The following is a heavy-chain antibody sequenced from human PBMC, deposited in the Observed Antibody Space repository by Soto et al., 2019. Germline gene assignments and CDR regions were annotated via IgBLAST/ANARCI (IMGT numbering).Heavy chain of an antibody. CDR2: TYYRSKWYN. D-gene: IGHD5-18*01. CDR3: ATAPDTAMDQLFDY. CDR1: GDSVSSNSAA. J-gene: IGHJ4*03. Sequence: SQTLSLTCAISGDSVSSNSAAWNWIRQSPSRGLEWLGRTYYRSKWYNDYAVSVKSRITINPDTSKNQLSLQLNSVTPEDTAVYYCATAPDTAMDQLFDYWGQGTTVTVSS. V-gene: IGHV6-1*01.